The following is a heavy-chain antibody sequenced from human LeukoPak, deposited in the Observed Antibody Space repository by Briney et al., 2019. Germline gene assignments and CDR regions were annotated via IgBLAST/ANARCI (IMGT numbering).Heavy chain of an antibody. CDR1: GGSFSGYY. CDR2: INHSGST. D-gene: IGHD3-10*01. V-gene: IGHV4-34*01. CDR3: ARARPYYYGSGSNYYYYYMDV. Sequence: SETLSLTCAVYGGSFSGYYWSWISQPPGKGLEWIGEINHSGSTNYNPSLKSRVTISVDTSKNQFSLKLSSVTAADTAVYYCARARPYYYGSGSNYYYYYMDVWGKGTTVTVSS. J-gene: IGHJ6*03.